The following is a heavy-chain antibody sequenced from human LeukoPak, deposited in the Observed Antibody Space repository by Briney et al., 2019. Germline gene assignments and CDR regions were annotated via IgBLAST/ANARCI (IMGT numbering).Heavy chain of an antibody. CDR2: IYYSGST. CDR1: GGSINTYY. V-gene: IGHV4-59*12. J-gene: IGHJ6*02. Sequence: SETLSLTCTVSGGSINTYYRSWIRQPPGKGLEWLGYIYYSGSTNYNPSLKSRLTMSVDTSKNQFSLKLTSVTAADTAVYYCARDRKYESSGMDVWGQGTTVTVSS. D-gene: IGHD3-22*01. CDR3: ARDRKYESSGMDV.